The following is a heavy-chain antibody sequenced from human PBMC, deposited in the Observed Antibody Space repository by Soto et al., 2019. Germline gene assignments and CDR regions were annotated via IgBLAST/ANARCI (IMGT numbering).Heavy chain of an antibody. J-gene: IGHJ4*02. CDR3: ARRKGDYYDSSGYHYYFDY. CDR2: INPNSGGT. V-gene: IGHV1-2*02. Sequence: ASVKVSCKASGYTFTGYYVHWVRQAPGQGLEWMGWINPNSGGTKSAQKFQGRVTMTRDTSISTAYMELSRLRSDDTAVYYCARRKGDYYDSSGYHYYFDYWGQGXLVTVSS. D-gene: IGHD3-22*01. CDR1: GYTFTGYY.